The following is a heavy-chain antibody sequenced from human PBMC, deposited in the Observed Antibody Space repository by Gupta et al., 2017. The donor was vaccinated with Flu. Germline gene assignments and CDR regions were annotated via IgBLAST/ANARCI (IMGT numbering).Heavy chain of an antibody. V-gene: IGHV4-59*08. Sequence: QVQLQESGPGLVKPSETLSLTCTVSGASISSYYWSWIRQPPGKGLEWIGYIYYSGSTNYNPSLKSRVTISVDTSKNQFSLKLSSVTAADTAVYYCARTLKPGSSGYYPIDYWGQGTLVTVSS. CDR1: GASISSYY. CDR2: IYYSGST. D-gene: IGHD3-22*01. J-gene: IGHJ4*02. CDR3: ARTLKPGSSGYYPIDY.